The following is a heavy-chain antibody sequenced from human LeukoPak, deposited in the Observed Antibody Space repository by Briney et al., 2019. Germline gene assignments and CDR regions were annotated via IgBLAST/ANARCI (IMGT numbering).Heavy chain of an antibody. CDR3: AKARGRSGFDY. V-gene: IGHV3-9*01. CDR2: ISWNSGSI. CDR1: GFTFSSYW. Sequence: GGSLRLSCAASGFTFSSYWMHWVRQAPGKGLEWVSGISWNSGSIGYADSVKGRFTISRDNAKNSLYLQMNSLRAEDTALYYCAKARGRSGFDYWGQGTLVTVSS. D-gene: IGHD3-3*01. J-gene: IGHJ4*02.